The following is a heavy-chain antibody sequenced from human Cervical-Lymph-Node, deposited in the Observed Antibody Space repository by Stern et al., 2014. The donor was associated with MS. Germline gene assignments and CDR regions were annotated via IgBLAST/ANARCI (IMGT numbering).Heavy chain of an antibody. Sequence: VQLGESGAEVKKPGASVKVSCKASGYTFTSYAMHWVRQAPGQRLEWMGWINAGNGNTKYSQKFQGRVTITRDTSASTAYMELSSLRSEDTAVYYCARDLGMTYHYYGMDVWGQGTTVTVSS. CDR2: INAGNGNT. CDR3: ARDLGMTYHYYGMDV. J-gene: IGHJ6*02. V-gene: IGHV1-3*01. D-gene: IGHD2-21*02. CDR1: GYTFTSYA.